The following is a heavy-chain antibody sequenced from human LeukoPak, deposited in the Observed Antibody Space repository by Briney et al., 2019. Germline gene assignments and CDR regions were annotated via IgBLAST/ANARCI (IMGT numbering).Heavy chain of an antibody. Sequence: GGSLRLSCAASGFTFSSYAMSWVRQAPGKGLEWVSAINVLRVSTYYADSVKGRFTISRDNSKNTLYLQMNSLRAEDTAVYYCAKDALDCGGDCYWGYWFDPWGQGTLVTVSS. CDR3: AKDALDCGGDCYWGYWFDP. CDR2: INVLRVST. J-gene: IGHJ5*02. V-gene: IGHV3-23*01. D-gene: IGHD2-21*02. CDR1: GFTFSSYA.